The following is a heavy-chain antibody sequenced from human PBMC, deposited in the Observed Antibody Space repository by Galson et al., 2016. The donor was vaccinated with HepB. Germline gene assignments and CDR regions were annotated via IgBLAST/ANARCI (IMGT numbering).Heavy chain of an antibody. J-gene: IGHJ4*02. CDR2: VYYRVSS. CDR1: GDSISSNSYY. CDR3: ARPYSGSNLGGFDN. D-gene: IGHD1-26*01. Sequence: SETLSLTCTVSGDSISSNSYYWGWIRQPPGKGLEWIGSVYYRVSSYYNPSLASRVTIFIDTSKNQFSLKLTSVTAADTAVYYCARPYSGSNLGGFDNWGRGILVTVSS. V-gene: IGHV4-39*01.